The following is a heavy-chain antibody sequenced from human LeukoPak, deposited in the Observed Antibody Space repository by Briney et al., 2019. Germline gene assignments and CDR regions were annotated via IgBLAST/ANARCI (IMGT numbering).Heavy chain of an antibody. CDR1: RFIFNNYG. V-gene: IGHV3-23*01. J-gene: IGHJ4*02. Sequence: GGSLRLSCAASRFIFNNYGMSWVRQAPGKGLEWVSSISETGDSKYYADPVQGRFTISRDNSKNTLYLQMNSLRSEDTALYYCAKVWRGNYYDYWGQGTLVTVSS. D-gene: IGHD1-1*01. CDR2: ISETGDSK. CDR3: AKVWRGNYYDY.